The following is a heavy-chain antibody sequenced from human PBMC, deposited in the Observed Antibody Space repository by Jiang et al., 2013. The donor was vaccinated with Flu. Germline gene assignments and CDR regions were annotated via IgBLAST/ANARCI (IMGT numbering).Heavy chain of an antibody. CDR3: ARDYYDSSGYSH. CDR2: INHSGST. V-gene: IGHV4-34*01. Sequence: LLKPSETLSLTCAVYGGSFSGYYWSWIRQPPGKGLEWIGEINHSGSTNYNPSLKSRVTISVDTSKNQFSLKLSSVTAADTAVYYCARDYYDSSGYSHWGQGNPGHRLL. D-gene: IGHD3-22*01. CDR1: GGSFSGYY. J-gene: IGHJ4*02.